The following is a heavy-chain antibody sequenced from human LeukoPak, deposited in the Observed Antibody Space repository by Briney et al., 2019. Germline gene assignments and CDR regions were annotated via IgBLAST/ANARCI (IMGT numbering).Heavy chain of an antibody. CDR2: ISGNSGST. CDR3: ARVNVCPRCHFDY. CDR1: GFTFSSYA. V-gene: IGHV3-23*01. J-gene: IGHJ4*02. D-gene: IGHD3-16*01. Sequence: PGGSLRLSCAASGFTFSSYAMSWVRQAPGKGLEWVSSISGNSGSTYYADSVKGRFTISRDNSKNTVYLQMNSLRAEDTAVYYCARVNVCPRCHFDYWGQGTLVTVSS.